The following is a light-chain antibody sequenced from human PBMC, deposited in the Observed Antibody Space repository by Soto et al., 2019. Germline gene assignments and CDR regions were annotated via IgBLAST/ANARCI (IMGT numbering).Light chain of an antibody. CDR1: SSDVGGYNY. J-gene: IGLJ3*02. Sequence: QSVLTQPASVSGSPGQSITISCTGTSSDVGGYNYVSWYQQHPGKAPKLMIYEVSNRPSGVSNRFSGSKSGNTASLTISGLQAEDEADYYCSSYRGSNTWVFGGGTLLTVL. CDR3: SSYRGSNTWV. CDR2: EVS. V-gene: IGLV2-14*01.